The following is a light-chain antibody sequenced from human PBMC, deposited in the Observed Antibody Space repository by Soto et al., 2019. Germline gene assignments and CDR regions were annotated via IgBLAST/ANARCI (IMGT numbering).Light chain of an antibody. Sequence: QSVLTQPPSVSAAPGQKVTISCSGSSSNVGDSHVSWYQQLPGTAPKLLIYDNNKRPSGIPDRFSGSKSGTSATLGVTGLQTGDEGDYYCGTWDSSLSAVVFGGGTQLTVL. CDR3: GTWDSSLSAVV. CDR1: SSNVGDSH. V-gene: IGLV1-51*01. J-gene: IGLJ7*01. CDR2: DNN.